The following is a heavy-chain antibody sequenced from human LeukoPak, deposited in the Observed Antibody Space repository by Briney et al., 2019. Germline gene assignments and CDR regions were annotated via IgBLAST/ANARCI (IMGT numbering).Heavy chain of an antibody. CDR2: ISATGSTT. CDR3: AKDSQSVAFFLDDAFDL. D-gene: IGHD2/OR15-2a*01. J-gene: IGHJ3*01. Sequence: GGSPRLSCTPSGVTFSTYALSWVRQTPGTGLEWLSVISATGSTTYYADSVRGRFTISRDNSKNTLYLQMNSLRVEDTAVYYCAKDSQSVAFFLDDAFDLWGQGTIVTVSA. CDR1: GVTFSTYA. V-gene: IGHV3-23*01.